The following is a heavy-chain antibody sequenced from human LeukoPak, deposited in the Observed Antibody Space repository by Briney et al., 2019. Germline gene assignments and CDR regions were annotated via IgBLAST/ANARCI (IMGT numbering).Heavy chain of an antibody. D-gene: IGHD2-21*02. CDR3: AKTARRSRYYFDY. Sequence: TGGSPTLSCAAAGFTFSSYAMSWVRQAPGQGLEWVSAISGSGGSTYYADSVKGRFTISRDNSKNTLYLQMNSLRAEDTAVYYCAKTARRSRYYFDYWGQGTLVTVSS. CDR1: GFTFSSYA. J-gene: IGHJ4*02. V-gene: IGHV3-23*01. CDR2: ISGSGGST.